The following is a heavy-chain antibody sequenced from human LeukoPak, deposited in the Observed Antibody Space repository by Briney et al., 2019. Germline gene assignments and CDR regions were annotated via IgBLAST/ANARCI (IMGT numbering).Heavy chain of an antibody. Sequence: PSGTLSLTCAVSGGSISSSNWWSWVRQPPGKGLKWIGEIYHSGSTNYNPSLKSRVTISVDKSKNQFSLKLSSVTAADTAVYYCARGRDYDFWSVPPYGMDVWGQGTTVTVSS. J-gene: IGHJ6*02. CDR1: GGSISSSNW. CDR3: ARGRDYDFWSVPPYGMDV. D-gene: IGHD3-3*01. CDR2: IYHSGST. V-gene: IGHV4-4*02.